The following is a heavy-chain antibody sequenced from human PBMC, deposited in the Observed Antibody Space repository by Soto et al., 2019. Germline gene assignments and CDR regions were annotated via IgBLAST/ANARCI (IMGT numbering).Heavy chain of an antibody. Sequence: SETLPLTCAVYGGSFSGDYWSWIRQPPGKGLEWIGEINHSGSTNYNPFPQSRVTISVDSSKNQFSLKLSSVTAADTAVYYCARAGLYVPSSLDYWGQGTLVTVSS. J-gene: IGHJ4*02. D-gene: IGHD2-2*01. CDR1: GGSFSGDY. CDR2: INHSGST. V-gene: IGHV4-34*01. CDR3: ARAGLYVPSSLDY.